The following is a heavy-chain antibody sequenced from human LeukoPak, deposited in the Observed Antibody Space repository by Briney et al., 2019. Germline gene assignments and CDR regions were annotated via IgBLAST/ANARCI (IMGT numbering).Heavy chain of an antibody. CDR1: GFTFSSYA. Sequence: GGSLRLSCAASGFTFSSYAMSWVRQAPGKGLEWVSAISGSGGSTYYADSVKGRFAISRDNSKNTLYLQMNSLRAEDTALYYCAKAVVADSGRLGRIWGQGTMVTVSS. CDR3: AKAVVADSGRLGRI. J-gene: IGHJ3*02. D-gene: IGHD2-15*01. V-gene: IGHV3-23*01. CDR2: ISGSGGST.